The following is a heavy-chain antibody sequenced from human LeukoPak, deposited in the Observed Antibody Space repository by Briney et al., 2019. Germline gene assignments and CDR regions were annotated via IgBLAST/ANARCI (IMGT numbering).Heavy chain of an antibody. CDR3: VRDLLPDYTASGVTAYMDV. CDR1: GYTFISYY. J-gene: IGHJ6*03. CDR2: ITPNGGST. V-gene: IGHV1-46*01. D-gene: IGHD3-3*01. Sequence: ASVKVSCKASGYTFISYYMHWVRQAPGQGLEWMGIITPNGGSTGYAQKFQGRITMTRDTPTRTVYMELSSLRSDDTAVYYCVRDLLPDYTASGVTAYMDVWGKGTTVTVSS.